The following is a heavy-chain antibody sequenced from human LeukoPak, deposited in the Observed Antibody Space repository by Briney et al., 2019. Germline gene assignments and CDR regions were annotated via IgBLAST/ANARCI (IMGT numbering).Heavy chain of an antibody. J-gene: IGHJ4*02. V-gene: IGHV3-48*04. CDR1: GFTFGSYS. D-gene: IGHD3-22*01. CDR3: AMGHYDSSGYAHFDH. CDR2: LTPSSNTI. Sequence: GGSLRLSCAASGFTFGSYSMNWIRQAPGKGLEWVSYLTPSSNTIYYADSVKGRFTISRDNAKNTLYLQMNSLRVEDTAVFYCAMGHYDSSGYAHFDHWGQGTLVTVSS.